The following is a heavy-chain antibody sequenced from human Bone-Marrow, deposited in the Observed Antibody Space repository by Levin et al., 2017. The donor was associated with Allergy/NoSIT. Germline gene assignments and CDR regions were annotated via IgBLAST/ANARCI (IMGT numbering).Heavy chain of an antibody. CDR3: AKSRFSSSWYGAGMAV. CDR1: DVSIKTYY. Sequence: SETLSLTCSVSDVSIKTYYWSWVRQSPERGLEWIGYFDDSGTSAYNPSFKSRATISRDTSNNRFSLKLTSVTPADTAVYYCAKSRFSSSWYGAGMAVWGQGATVIVSS. J-gene: IGHJ6*02. V-gene: IGHV4-59*01. CDR2: FDDSGTS. D-gene: IGHD6-13*01.